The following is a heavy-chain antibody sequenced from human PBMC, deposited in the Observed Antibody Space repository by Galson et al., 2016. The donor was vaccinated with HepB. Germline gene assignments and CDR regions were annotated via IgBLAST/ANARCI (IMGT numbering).Heavy chain of an antibody. CDR1: GYTFTTYG. D-gene: IGHD5-12*01. CDR3: AKDRSSGYARLPDF. CDR2: ISTYNGNT. Sequence: SVKVSCKASGYTFTTYGISWVRQAPGQGLEWMGWISTYNGNTNYVQKLQGRVTMTTDTSTSTAYMELRSLRAEDTALYYCAKDRSSGYARLPDFWGQGTLVTVSS. V-gene: IGHV1-18*01. J-gene: IGHJ4*02.